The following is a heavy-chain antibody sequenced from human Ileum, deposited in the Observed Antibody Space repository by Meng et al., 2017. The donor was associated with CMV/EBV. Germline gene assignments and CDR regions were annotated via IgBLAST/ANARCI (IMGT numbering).Heavy chain of an antibody. CDR2: LNNDGSGR. CDR1: GFTFSNCW. J-gene: IGHJ5*02. D-gene: IGHD3-16*01. V-gene: IGHV3-74*01. CDR3: ARGDTYAYLS. Sequence: SCAASGFTFSNCWMHWVRQAPGKGLEWVSRLNNDGSGRNYADSVKGRFTISRDNAKSTLYLQMNSLRAEDTAVYYCARGDTYAYLSWGQGTLVTVSS.